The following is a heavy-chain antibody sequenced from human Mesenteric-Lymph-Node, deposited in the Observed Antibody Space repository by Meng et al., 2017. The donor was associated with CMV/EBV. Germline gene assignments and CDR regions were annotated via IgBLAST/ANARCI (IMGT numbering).Heavy chain of an antibody. Sequence: QVQLQQWGRGLLKPSATLSLTCAVYGGSFSGYYWSWIRQPPGKGLEWIGEINHSGSTNYNPSLKSRVTISVDTSKNQFSLKLSSVTAADTAVYYCARHQRWLKSEGGFNYWGQGTLVTVSS. CDR1: GGSFSGYY. D-gene: IGHD4-23*01. V-gene: IGHV4-34*01. J-gene: IGHJ4*02. CDR3: ARHQRWLKSEGGFNY. CDR2: INHSGST.